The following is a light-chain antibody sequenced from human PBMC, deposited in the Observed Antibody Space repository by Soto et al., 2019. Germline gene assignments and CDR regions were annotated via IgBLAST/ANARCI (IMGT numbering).Light chain of an antibody. J-gene: IGKJ2*01. Sequence: IQLNQSPSSLSASVCDRVTITCRAIQGISSYLAWYQQKPGKAPKLLIYAASNLQTVVPSRFSGIGSGTDCTLTNSSLQSEDFAAYYCQQRNSYTYTFGHGTKLEIK. CDR1: QGISSY. CDR3: QQRNSYTYT. CDR2: AAS. V-gene: IGKV1-9*01.